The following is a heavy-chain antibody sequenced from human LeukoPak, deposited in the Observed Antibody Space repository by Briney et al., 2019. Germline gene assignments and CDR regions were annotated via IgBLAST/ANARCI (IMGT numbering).Heavy chain of an antibody. Sequence: GASVKVSCKASGYTFTGYYMHWVRQAPGQGLEWMGWMNPNSGNTGYAQKFQGRVTMTRNTSISTAYMELSSLRSEDTAVYYCARFERYGGSGSHNPIWGQGTLVTVSS. CDR1: GYTFTGYY. CDR3: ARFERYGGSGSHNPI. D-gene: IGHD3-10*01. CDR2: MNPNSGNT. V-gene: IGHV1-8*02. J-gene: IGHJ4*02.